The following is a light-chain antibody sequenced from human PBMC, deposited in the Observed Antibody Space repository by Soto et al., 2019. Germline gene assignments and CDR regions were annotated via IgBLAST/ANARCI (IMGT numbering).Light chain of an antibody. Sequence: EIVLTQSPGTLSLSPGERATLSCRSSQSVSSSYLAWYQQKPGQAPRLLIYDASSRATGIPDRFSGSGSGTDFTLTISRPEPEDFAVYYCQQYGSSPTFGQGTKVEIK. CDR2: DAS. V-gene: IGKV3-20*01. J-gene: IGKJ1*01. CDR3: QQYGSSPT. CDR1: QSVSSSY.